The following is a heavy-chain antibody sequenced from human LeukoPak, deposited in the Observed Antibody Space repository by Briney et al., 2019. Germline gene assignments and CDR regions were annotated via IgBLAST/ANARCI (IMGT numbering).Heavy chain of an antibody. J-gene: IGHJ4*02. CDR1: GFTFSTYW. D-gene: IGHD6-25*01. CDR3: ARDSSGWGFDY. CDR2: IRSDGSST. V-gene: IGHV3-74*01. Sequence: GGSLRLSCAASGFTFSTYWMHWVRQAPGKGLVWVSGIRSDGSSTIYADSVKGRFTISRDNARNALYLQVNSLRAEDTAVYYCARDSSGWGFDYWGQGSLVTVSS.